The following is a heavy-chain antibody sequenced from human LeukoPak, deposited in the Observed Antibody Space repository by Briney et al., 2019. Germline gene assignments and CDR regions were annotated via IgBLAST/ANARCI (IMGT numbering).Heavy chain of an antibody. Sequence: GGSLRLSCAASGFTFSSYAVSWVRQATGKGLEWVSAISGSGGSTYYADSVKGRFTISRDNSKNTLYLQMNSLRAEDTAVYYCATNPSHIVVVVAATPGNWFDPWGQGTLVTVSS. J-gene: IGHJ5*02. CDR2: ISGSGGST. V-gene: IGHV3-23*01. D-gene: IGHD2-15*01. CDR3: ATNPSHIVVVVAATPGNWFDP. CDR1: GFTFSSYA.